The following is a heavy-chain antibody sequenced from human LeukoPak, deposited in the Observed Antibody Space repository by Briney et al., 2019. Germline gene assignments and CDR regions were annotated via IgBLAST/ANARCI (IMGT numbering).Heavy chain of an antibody. Sequence: GGSLSLSCAASGFTFSSYDMNWVRQAPGRGLEWVSYISSSGTTIDYADSVKGRFTISRDNAKNSLYLQMSSLRAEDTAVYYCARDPSPVLRRNYFDYWGQGTLVTVSS. CDR2: ISSSGTTI. CDR3: ARDPSPVLRRNYFDY. V-gene: IGHV3-48*03. D-gene: IGHD2-8*01. CDR1: GFTFSSYD. J-gene: IGHJ4*02.